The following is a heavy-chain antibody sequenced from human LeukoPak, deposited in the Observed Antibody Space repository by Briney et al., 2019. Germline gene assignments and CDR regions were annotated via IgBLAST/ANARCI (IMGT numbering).Heavy chain of an antibody. J-gene: IGHJ4*02. CDR1: RFTFS. V-gene: IGHV3-23*01. D-gene: IGHD4-17*01. CDR3: ARDPTRYLRYGYSDY. CDR2: ISASGDRT. Sequence: GGSLRLSCVASRFTFSMTWVRQAPGKGLEWLSLISASGDRTYYADSVKGRFSISRDDAKNSVYLQMHSLRAEDTAIYYCARDPTRYLRYGYSDYWGQGAQVTVSS.